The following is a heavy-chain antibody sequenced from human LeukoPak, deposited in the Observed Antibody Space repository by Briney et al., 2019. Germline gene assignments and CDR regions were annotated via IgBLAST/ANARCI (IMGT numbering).Heavy chain of an antibody. CDR1: GFTFNNAW. CDR3: ATEYYGAYNF. V-gene: IGHV3-15*01. D-gene: IGHD4-17*01. Sequence: GGSLRLSCSASGFTFNNAWVSWVRQAPGKGLEWVGRIKSKSDGGTTDHAAPVKGRFTISRDDSKNTLYLQMNSLKTEDTAVYFCATEYYGAYNFWGQGTLVTVSS. CDR2: IKSKSDGGTT. J-gene: IGHJ4*02.